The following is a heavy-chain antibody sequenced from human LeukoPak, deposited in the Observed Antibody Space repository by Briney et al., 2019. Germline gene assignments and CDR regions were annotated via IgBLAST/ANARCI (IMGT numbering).Heavy chain of an antibody. D-gene: IGHD6-13*01. V-gene: IGHV4-31*03. Sequence: PSETLSLTCTVSGGSISSGGYYWSWIRQHPGKGLEWIWYIYYSGSTYYNPALKSRVTISVDTSKTQFSLKLSSVTAADTAVYYCARNGSAAAGTYGYWGQGTLVTVSS. CDR3: ARNGSAAAGTYGY. J-gene: IGHJ4*02. CDR2: IYYSGST. CDR1: GGSISSGGYY.